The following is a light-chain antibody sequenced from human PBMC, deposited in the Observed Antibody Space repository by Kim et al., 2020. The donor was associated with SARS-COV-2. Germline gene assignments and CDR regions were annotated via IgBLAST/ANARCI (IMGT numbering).Light chain of an antibody. CDR2: TAS. CDR1: QGVSSN. V-gene: IGKV3-15*01. CDR3: HQYNNWPYT. Sequence: VTPGERATLYCSASQGVSSNLVGYQQKPGQAPRLLIYTASTRATGIPARFSGSGSGTEFTLTISSLQSEDFAVYYCHQYNNWPYTFGQGTKLEI. J-gene: IGKJ2*01.